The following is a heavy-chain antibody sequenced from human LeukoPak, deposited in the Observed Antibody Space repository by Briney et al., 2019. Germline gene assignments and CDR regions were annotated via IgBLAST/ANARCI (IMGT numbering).Heavy chain of an antibody. D-gene: IGHD4-17*01. CDR2: IKQDGSEK. V-gene: IGHV3-7*01. J-gene: IGHJ4*02. Sequence: PGGSLRLSCAASGFPFSSYWMSWVRQAPGKGLEWVANIKQDGSEKYYVDSVKGRFTISRDNAKNSLYLQMNSLRAEDTAVCYCAGDWWNGDHFSPFDYWGQGTLVTVSS. CDR1: GFPFSSYW. CDR3: AGDWWNGDHFSPFDY.